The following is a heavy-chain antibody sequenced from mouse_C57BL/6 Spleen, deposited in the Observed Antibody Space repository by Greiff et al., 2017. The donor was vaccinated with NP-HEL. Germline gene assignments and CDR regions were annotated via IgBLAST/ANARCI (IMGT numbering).Heavy chain of an antibody. CDR2: IYPGNSDT. CDR1: GYTFTSYW. Sequence: EVQLQQSGTVLARPGASVKMSCNTSGYTFTSYWMHWVKQRPGQGLEWIGAIYPGNSDTSYNQKFKGKAKLTAVTSASTAYMELSSLTNEDSAVYYCTKSQFHYYAMDYWGQGTSVTVSS. V-gene: IGHV1-5*01. CDR3: TKSQFHYYAMDY. J-gene: IGHJ4*01.